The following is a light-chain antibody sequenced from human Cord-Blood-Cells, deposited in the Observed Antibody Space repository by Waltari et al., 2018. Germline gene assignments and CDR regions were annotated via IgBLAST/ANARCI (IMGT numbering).Light chain of an antibody. CDR1: SSDAGGYNY. Sequence: QSALTQPAPVSGSPGQSITISCTGTSSDAGGYNYVSWYQQHPGKAPKRMIYDVSNRPSAVSNRFSGAKSRNTASLNISGLRAADEADYYCSSYASSSTRVVFGGGTTLTVL. V-gene: IGLV2-14*01. CDR3: SSYASSSTRVV. J-gene: IGLJ2*01. CDR2: DVS.